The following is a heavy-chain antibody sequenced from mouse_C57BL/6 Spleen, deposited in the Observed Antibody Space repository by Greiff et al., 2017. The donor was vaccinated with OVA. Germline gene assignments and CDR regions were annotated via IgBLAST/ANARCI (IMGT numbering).Heavy chain of an antibody. CDR2: IDPSDSYT. CDR3: ARENSKGFAY. J-gene: IGHJ3*01. Sequence: VQLQQPGAELVMPGASVKLSCKASGYTFTSYWMHWVKQRPGQGLEWIGEIDPSDSYTNYNQKFKGKSTLTVDKSSSTAYMQLSILTSEDSAVYYCARENSKGFAYWGQGTLVTVSA. V-gene: IGHV1-69*01. CDR1: GYTFTSYW. D-gene: IGHD2-5*01.